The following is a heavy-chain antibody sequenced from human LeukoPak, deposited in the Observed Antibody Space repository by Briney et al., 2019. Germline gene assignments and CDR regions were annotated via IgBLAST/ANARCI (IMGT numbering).Heavy chain of an antibody. J-gene: IGHJ5*02. V-gene: IGHV4-4*07. CDR2: IYTSGST. Sequence: SETLSLTCTVSGGSISSYYWSWIRQPPGKGLEWIGRIYTSGSTNYNPSLKSRVTMSVDTSKNQFSLKLSSVTAADTAVYYCARDYAVPAAMKVKYWFDPWGQGTLVTVSS. CDR1: GGSISSYY. D-gene: IGHD2-2*01. CDR3: ARDYAVPAAMKVKYWFDP.